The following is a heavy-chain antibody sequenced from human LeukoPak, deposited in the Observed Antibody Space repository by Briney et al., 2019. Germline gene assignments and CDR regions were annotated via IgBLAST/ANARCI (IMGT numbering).Heavy chain of an antibody. J-gene: IGHJ4*02. V-gene: IGHV4-4*02. Sequence: KASETLSLTCAVSDGSISNNNWWSWVRQPPGKGLEWIGEIYHSGSTNHNPSLKSRVTISVDKSKNQFSLKLSSVTAADTAVYYCALSGLWNYWGQGTLVTVSS. D-gene: IGHD2/OR15-2a*01. CDR1: DGSISNNNW. CDR2: IYHSGST. CDR3: ALSGLWNY.